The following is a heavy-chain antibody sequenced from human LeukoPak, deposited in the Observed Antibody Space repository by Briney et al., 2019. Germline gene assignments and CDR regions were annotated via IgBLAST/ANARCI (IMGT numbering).Heavy chain of an antibody. CDR2: IIPIFGTA. V-gene: IGHV1-69*05. Sequence: SVKVPCKASGGTFSSYAISWVRQAPGQGLEWMGGIIPIFGTANYAQKFQGRVTTTTDESTSTAYMELSSLRSEDTAVYYCARGYYYDSSGYYGLGYFGYWGQGTLVTVSS. J-gene: IGHJ4*02. CDR1: GGTFSSYA. D-gene: IGHD3-22*01. CDR3: ARGYYYDSSGYYGLGYFGY.